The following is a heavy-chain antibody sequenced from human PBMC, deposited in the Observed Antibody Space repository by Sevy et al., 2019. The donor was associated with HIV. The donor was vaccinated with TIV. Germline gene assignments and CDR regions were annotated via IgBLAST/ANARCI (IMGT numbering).Heavy chain of an antibody. V-gene: IGHV1-46*01. CDR2: INPSGGST. J-gene: IGHJ4*02. CDR3: ARDLQWTDGSGSNIDY. Sequence: ASVKVSCKASGYTFTSYYMHWVRQAPGQGLEWMGIINPSGGSTSYSQKFQGRVTMTRDTSTSTVYMELSSLRSEDTAVYYCARDLQWTDGSGSNIDYWGQRTLVTVSS. CDR1: GYTFTSYY. D-gene: IGHD3-10*01.